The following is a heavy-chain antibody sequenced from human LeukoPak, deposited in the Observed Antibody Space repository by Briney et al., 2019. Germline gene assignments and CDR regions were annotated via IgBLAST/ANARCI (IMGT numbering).Heavy chain of an antibody. Sequence: SETLSLTCTVSGGSISSGGYYWSWIRQHPGKGPEWIGYIYYSGSTYYNPSLKSRVTISVDTSKHQFSLKLSSVTAADTAVYYCASYSRPAAGTSVWFDPWGQGILVTVSS. CDR2: IYYSGST. CDR3: ASYSRPAAGTSVWFDP. D-gene: IGHD6-13*01. V-gene: IGHV4-31*03. CDR1: GGSISSGGYY. J-gene: IGHJ5*02.